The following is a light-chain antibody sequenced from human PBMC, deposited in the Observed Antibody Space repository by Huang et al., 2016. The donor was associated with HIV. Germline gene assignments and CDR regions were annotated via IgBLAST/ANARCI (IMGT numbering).Light chain of an antibody. CDR3: QQYYSIPFT. V-gene: IGKV1-NL1*01. CDR2: DAS. CDR1: QAISHS. J-gene: IGKJ3*01. Sequence: DIQMTQSPSSLSASVGDRVTIACRASQAISHSLAWYQQIPGKAPKLLLYDASRLESGVPIRFSGSGSGTEYTLTISSLQPEDFATYYCQQYYSIPFTFGPGTKVDTK.